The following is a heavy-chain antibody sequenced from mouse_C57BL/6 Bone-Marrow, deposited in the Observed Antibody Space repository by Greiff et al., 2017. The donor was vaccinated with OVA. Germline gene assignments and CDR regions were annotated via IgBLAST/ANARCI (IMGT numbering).Heavy chain of an antibody. Sequence: QVQLQQSGAELVRPGASVKLSCKASGYTFTDYYINWVKQRPGQGLEWIARIYPGSGNTYYNEKFKGQATLTADKSSRTAYMQLSSLTSEDSAVYFCARRAARASCFAYWGQGTLVTVSA. V-gene: IGHV1-76*01. CDR2: IYPGSGNT. CDR3: ARRAARASCFAY. D-gene: IGHD3-1*01. CDR1: GYTFTDYY. J-gene: IGHJ3*01.